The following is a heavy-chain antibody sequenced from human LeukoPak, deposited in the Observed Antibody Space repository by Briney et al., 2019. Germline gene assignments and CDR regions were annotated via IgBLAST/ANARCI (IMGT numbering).Heavy chain of an antibody. J-gene: IGHJ4*02. CDR3: ARFIAAAGSFDY. Sequence: PSETLSLTCTVSGGSISSYYWSWIRQPPGKGLEWIGSIYYRLSTNYNPSLNSRLTISLDTSKNQLSLKLSSVTAADTAVYYCARFIAAAGSFDYWGQGTLVTVSS. CDR2: IYYRLST. CDR1: GGSISSYY. D-gene: IGHD6-13*01. V-gene: IGHV4-59*13.